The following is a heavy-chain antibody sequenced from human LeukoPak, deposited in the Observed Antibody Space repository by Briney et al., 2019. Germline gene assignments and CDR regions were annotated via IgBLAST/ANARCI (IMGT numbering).Heavy chain of an antibody. CDR2: FDPEDGET. D-gene: IGHD4-17*01. CDR1: GYTLTELS. CDR3: ARGRGYGDYRRGVPPYGMDV. J-gene: IGHJ6*02. Sequence: EASVKVSCKVSGYTLTELSMHWVRQAPGKGLEWMGGFDPEDGETIYAQKFQGRVTMTRDTSTSTVYMELSSLRSEDTAVYYCARGRGYGDYRRGVPPYGMDVWGQGTTVTVSS. V-gene: IGHV1-24*01.